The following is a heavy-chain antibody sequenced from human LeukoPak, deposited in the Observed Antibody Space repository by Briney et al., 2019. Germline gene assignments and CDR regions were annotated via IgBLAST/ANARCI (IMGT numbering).Heavy chain of an antibody. CDR2: INHSGST. CDR3: ARGQDYDSSGPYYLDY. J-gene: IGHJ4*02. V-gene: IGHV4-34*01. D-gene: IGHD3-22*01. CDR1: GGSFSGYY. Sequence: PSETLSLTCAVYGGSFSGYYWSWIRQPPGKGLEWIGEINHSGSTNYNPSLKSRVTISVDTSKNQFSLKLSSVTAADTAVYYCARGQDYDSSGPYYLDYWGQGTLVTVSS.